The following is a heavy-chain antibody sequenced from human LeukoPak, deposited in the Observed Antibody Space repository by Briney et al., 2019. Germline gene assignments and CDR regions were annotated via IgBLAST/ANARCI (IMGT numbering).Heavy chain of an antibody. CDR2: ITRSSYI. CDR3: AREGCSSTSCARSYYFYMDV. J-gene: IGHJ6*03. V-gene: IGHV3-21*01. Sequence: TGGCLRLSCAASGFTFSTFSMNWVRQAPGKGLEWVSSITRSSYIYYGDSVKGRFTISRDNAKNSLYLEMNSLTAEDTAVYYCAREGCSSTSCARSYYFYMDVWGKGTTVTVSS. CDR1: GFTFSTFS. D-gene: IGHD2-2*01.